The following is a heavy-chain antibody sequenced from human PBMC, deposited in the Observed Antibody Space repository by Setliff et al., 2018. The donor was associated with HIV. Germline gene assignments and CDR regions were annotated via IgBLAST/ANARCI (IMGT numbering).Heavy chain of an antibody. J-gene: IGHJ6*02. V-gene: IGHV3-30*02. Sequence: GGSMRLSCAASGFTFSSYGMHWVRQAPGKGLEWVAFIRYDGSNKYYADSVKGRFTISRDNSKNTLYLQMNSLRAEDTAVYYCAKGMDTRPSVDYYGMDVWGQGTTVTVSS. CDR3: AKGMDTRPSVDYYGMDV. CDR1: GFTFSSYG. D-gene: IGHD5-18*01. CDR2: IRYDGSNK.